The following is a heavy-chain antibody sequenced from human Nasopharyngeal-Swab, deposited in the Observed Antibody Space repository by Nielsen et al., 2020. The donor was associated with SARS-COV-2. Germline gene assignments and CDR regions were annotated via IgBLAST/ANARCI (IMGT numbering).Heavy chain of an antibody. CDR2: IYSGGST. V-gene: IGHV3-53*01. CDR3: ARDQQVYGMDV. D-gene: IGHD1/OR15-1a*01. Sequence: GGSLRLSCAASGFTVSSNYMSWVRQAPGKGLEWVSVIYSGGSTYYSDSVKGRFTISRDNSKNTLYLQMNSLRAEDTAVYYCARDQQVYGMDVWGKGTTVTVSS. J-gene: IGHJ6*04. CDR1: GFTVSSNY.